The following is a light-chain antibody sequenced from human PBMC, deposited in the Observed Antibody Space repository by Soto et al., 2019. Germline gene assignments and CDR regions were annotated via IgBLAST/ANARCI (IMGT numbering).Light chain of an antibody. Sequence: EIVLTQSPATLSLSPGQRATLSCRASQSVKTFLVWYQHRPGQAPRVLIYDASHRASGIPARFSGSGSGVDFTLTISSLEPEDAALYYCQQRSNWPPITFGQGTDWRL. CDR1: QSVKTF. CDR3: QQRSNWPPIT. V-gene: IGKV3-11*01. CDR2: DAS. J-gene: IGKJ5*01.